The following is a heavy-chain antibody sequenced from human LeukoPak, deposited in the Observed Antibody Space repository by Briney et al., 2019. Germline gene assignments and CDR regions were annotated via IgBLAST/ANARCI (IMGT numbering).Heavy chain of an antibody. CDR1: GGSISSYY. Sequence: SETLSLTCTVSGGSISSYYWSWIRQPPGKGLEWIGYIYYSGSTNYNPSLKSRVTISVDTSKNQFSLKLSSVTAAATAVYYCARESRVPEYFDYWGQGTLVTVSS. D-gene: IGHD6-6*01. J-gene: IGHJ4*02. CDR3: ARESRVPEYFDY. V-gene: IGHV4-59*01. CDR2: IYYSGST.